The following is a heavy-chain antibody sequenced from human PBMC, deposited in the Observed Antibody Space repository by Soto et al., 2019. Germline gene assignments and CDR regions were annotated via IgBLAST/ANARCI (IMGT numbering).Heavy chain of an antibody. CDR1: GGSISSGGYY. J-gene: IGHJ4*02. V-gene: IGHV4-31*03. D-gene: IGHD3-9*01. CDR2: IYYSGST. CDR3: ARGEIFDFTFDY. Sequence: SETLSLTCTVSGGSISSGGYYWSWIRQHPGKGLEWIGYIYYSGSTYYNPSLKSRVTISVDTSKNQFSLKLSSVTAADTAVYYCARGEIFDFTFDYWGQGTLVTVSS.